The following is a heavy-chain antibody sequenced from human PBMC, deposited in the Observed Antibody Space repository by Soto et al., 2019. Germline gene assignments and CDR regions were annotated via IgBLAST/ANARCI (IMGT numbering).Heavy chain of an antibody. V-gene: IGHV1-3*01. J-gene: IGHJ4*02. CDR2: IDAGNGKK. CDR3: ARGRWTQKTADYYLDD. Sequence: QVQLVQSGAEVRKPGASVKISCRASEYSFSGFAVHWLRQAPGQRFEWMGWIDAGNGKKKYSQRFQGRLTITRDTSEKLVYMEWNKLRSEDKALYYCARGRWTQKTADYYLDDWGQGTLVTVSS. CDR1: EYSFSGFA. D-gene: IGHD1-1*01.